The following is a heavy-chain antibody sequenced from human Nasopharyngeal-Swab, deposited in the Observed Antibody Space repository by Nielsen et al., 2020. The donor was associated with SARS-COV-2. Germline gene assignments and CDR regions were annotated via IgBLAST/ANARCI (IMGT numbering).Heavy chain of an antibody. V-gene: IGHV3-48*02. CDR2: ISISSSII. CDR1: GFTFSSYS. J-gene: IGHJ4*02. Sequence: GESLKISCAASGFTFSSYSMSWVRQAPGKGLEWVSYISISSSIIHYADSVKGRFTISRDNAKNSLYLQMNSLRDEDTAVYYCANGHPFDYWGQGTLVTVSS. CDR3: ANGHPFDY.